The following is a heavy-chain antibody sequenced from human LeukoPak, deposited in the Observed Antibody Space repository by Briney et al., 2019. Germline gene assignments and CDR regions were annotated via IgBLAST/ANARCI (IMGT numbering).Heavy chain of an antibody. V-gene: IGHV1-18*01. CDR1: GYTFTSYG. J-gene: IGHJ4*02. CDR2: ISAY. CDR3: ARRFNYYDSSGYYEGLYFDY. Sequence: ASVKVSCKASGYTFTSYGISWVRQAPGQGLEWMGWISAYAQKFQGRVTMTTDTSTSTAYMELRSLRSDDTAVYYCARRFNYYDSSGYYEGLYFDYWGRGTLVTVSS. D-gene: IGHD3-22*01.